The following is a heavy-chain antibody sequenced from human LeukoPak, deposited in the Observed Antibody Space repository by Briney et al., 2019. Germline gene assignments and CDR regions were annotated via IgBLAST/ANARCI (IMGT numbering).Heavy chain of an antibody. CDR1: GGSISSYY. V-gene: IGHV4-59*01. CDR3: ARGLVSSSWYFDH. D-gene: IGHD6-13*01. Sequence: PSETLSLTCTVSGGSISSYYWSWIRQPPGKGLEWIGYIYYSGSTNCNPSLKSRVTISVDTSKNQFSLKLSSVTAADTAVYYCARGLVSSSWYFDHWGQGTLVTVSS. CDR2: IYYSGST. J-gene: IGHJ4*02.